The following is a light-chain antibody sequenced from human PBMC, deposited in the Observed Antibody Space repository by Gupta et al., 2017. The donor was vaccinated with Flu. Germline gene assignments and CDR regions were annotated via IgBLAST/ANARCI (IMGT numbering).Light chain of an antibody. V-gene: IGLV3-1*01. J-gene: IGLJ2*01. Sequence: SSVLTQPPSVSVFPGQTATITCSGNKLGDKYASWYQQKAGQTPILTLYHDAKRPSGIPERFSGSNSGNTATLTVSETQVVDEADYYCQAWDSGVVVFGGGTKLTVL. CDR2: HDA. CDR3: QAWDSGVVV. CDR1: KLGDKY.